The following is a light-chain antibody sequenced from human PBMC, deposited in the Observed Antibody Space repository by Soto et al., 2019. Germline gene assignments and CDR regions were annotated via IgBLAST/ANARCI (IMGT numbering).Light chain of an antibody. V-gene: IGKV1-39*01. J-gene: IGKJ5*01. CDR2: AAT. CDR3: QKYNSGLIT. Sequence: DIKMTPSSSSVSANLGDRVTITCRASQTISIYLKWDQQKPGKALKLLIFAATGLQSGVPSKFSGSGSGTDFTLTISSLQPEDVAIYYCQKYNSGLITFGQGTRLEIK. CDR1: QTISIY.